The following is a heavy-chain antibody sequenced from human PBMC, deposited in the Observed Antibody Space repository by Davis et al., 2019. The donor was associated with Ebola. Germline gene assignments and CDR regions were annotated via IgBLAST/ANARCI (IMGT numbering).Heavy chain of an antibody. CDR1: GGSISSYY. V-gene: IGHV4-59*12. CDR2: IYYSGST. J-gene: IGHJ6*02. CDR3: ARGHDYYYYGMDV. Sequence: MPSETLSLTCTVSGGSISSYYWSWIRQPPGKGLEWIGYIYYSGSTNYNPSLKSRVTISVDTSKNQFSLKLSSVTAADTAVYYCARGHDYYYYGMDVWGQGTTVTVSS.